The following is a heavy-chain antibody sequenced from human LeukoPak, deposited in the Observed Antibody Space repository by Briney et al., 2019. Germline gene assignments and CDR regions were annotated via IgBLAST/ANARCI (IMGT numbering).Heavy chain of an antibody. CDR2: INPSGGST. Sequence: ASVKVSCKASGYTFTSYYMHWVRQAPGQGLEWMGIINPSGGSTNYAQKFQGRVTMTRDTSTSTVYMELSSLRSEDTAVYYCARPGRRDGYKNAFDIWGQGTMVTVSS. CDR1: GYTFTSYY. CDR3: ARPGRRDGYKNAFDI. J-gene: IGHJ3*02. V-gene: IGHV1-46*01. D-gene: IGHD5-24*01.